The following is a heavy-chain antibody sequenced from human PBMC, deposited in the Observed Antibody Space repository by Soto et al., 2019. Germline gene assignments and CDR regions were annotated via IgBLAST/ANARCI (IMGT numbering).Heavy chain of an antibody. CDR2: ISAYNGNT. J-gene: IGHJ5*02. CDR3: ARDTIFGVVAGWFDP. V-gene: IGHV1-18*01. D-gene: IGHD3-3*01. CDR1: TFTSYG. Sequence: TFTSYGISWVRQAPGQGLEWMGWISAYNGNTNYAQKLQGRVTMTTDTSTSTAYMELRSLRSDDTAVYYCARDTIFGVVAGWFDPWGQGTLVTVSS.